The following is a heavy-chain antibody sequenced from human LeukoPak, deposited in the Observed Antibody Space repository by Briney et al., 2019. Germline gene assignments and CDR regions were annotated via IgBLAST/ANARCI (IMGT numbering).Heavy chain of an antibody. V-gene: IGHV1-46*01. CDR2: IYPGGGGT. J-gene: IGHJ4*02. Sequence: GASVKVSCKSSGYTFASYYVHWVRQAPGQGLEWMGVIYPGGGGTRYAQKFQGRVTMTRDTSTSRVYMELSSLRSEDTAVSSCARGDIDYWGQGTLVTVSS. CDR3: ARGDIDY. CDR1: GYTFASYY.